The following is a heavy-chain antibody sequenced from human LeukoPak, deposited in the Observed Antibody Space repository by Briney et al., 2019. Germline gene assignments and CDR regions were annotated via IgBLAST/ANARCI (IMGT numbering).Heavy chain of an antibody. V-gene: IGHV1-46*01. CDR2: INPSGGST. Sequence: ASVKVSCKXPGYTFTSYYMHWVRQAPGQGLEWMGIINPSGGSTSYAQKFQGRVTMTRDTSTSTVYMELSSLRSEDTAVYYCARDANGYNWFDPWGQGTLVTVSS. D-gene: IGHD1-1*01. J-gene: IGHJ5*02. CDR1: GYTFTSYY. CDR3: ARDANGYNWFDP.